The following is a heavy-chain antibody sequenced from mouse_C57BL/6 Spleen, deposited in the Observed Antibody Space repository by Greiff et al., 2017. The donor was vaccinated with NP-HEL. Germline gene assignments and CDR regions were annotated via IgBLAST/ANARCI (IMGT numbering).Heavy chain of an antibody. J-gene: IGHJ3*01. CDR3: ARKGSGYPFAY. V-gene: IGHV2-2*01. Sequence: VKLMESGPGLVQPSQSLSITCTVSGFSLTSYGVHWVRQSPGTGLEWLGVIWSGGSTDYNAAFISRLSISKDNSKSQVFFKMNSLQADDTAIYYCARKGSGYPFAYWGQGTLVTVSA. D-gene: IGHD3-2*02. CDR1: GFSLTSYG. CDR2: IWSGGST.